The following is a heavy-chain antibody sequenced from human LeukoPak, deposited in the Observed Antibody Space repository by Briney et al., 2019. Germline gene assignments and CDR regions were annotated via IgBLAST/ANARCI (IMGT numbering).Heavy chain of an antibody. V-gene: IGHV3-7*01. J-gene: IGHJ6*03. CDR2: IKEDGSEK. Sequence: GGSLRLSCAASGFTFSSYWMSWVRQAPGKGLEWVASIKEDGSEKYYVDSVKGRFTISRDNAKNSVYLQMNSLRAEDTAVYYCARGSSSGNYYYYYMDVWGKGTTVTVSS. CDR1: GFTFSSYW. CDR3: ARGSSSGNYYYYYMDV. D-gene: IGHD6-13*01.